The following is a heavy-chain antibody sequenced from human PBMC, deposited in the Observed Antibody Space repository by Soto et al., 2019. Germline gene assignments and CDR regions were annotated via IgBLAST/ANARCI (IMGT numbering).Heavy chain of an antibody. V-gene: IGHV1-46*02. Sequence: QVQLVQSGAEVKKPGASVKVSCKPSGYTFNTYYLHWVRQAPGQALEWMGVIHPSGGGTTYAQKFVGRVTVTRDASTTTVFMELSSLRSDDTSVYYCARGCHIAVVTASCDSWGQGTMVTVSS. CDR1: GYTFNTYY. CDR3: ARGCHIAVVTASCDS. J-gene: IGHJ4*02. CDR2: IHPSGGGT. D-gene: IGHD2-21*02.